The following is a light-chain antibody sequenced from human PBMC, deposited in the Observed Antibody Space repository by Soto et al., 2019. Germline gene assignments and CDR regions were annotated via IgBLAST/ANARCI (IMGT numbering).Light chain of an antibody. J-gene: IGLJ2*01. CDR1: SSDVGGYNY. CDR3: SSYAGSNNRVV. CDR2: EVT. Sequence: QSALTQPPSGSGSPGQSITISCTGTSSDVGGYNYVSWYQQHPGKAPKHMIYEVTKRPSGVPDRFSGSKSGDTASLTVSGLQAEDEADYYCSSYAGSNNRVVFGGGTQLTVL. V-gene: IGLV2-8*01.